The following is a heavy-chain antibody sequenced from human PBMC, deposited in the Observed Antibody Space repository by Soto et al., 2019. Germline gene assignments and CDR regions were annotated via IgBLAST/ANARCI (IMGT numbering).Heavy chain of an antibody. CDR2: ILPIFGTP. D-gene: IGHD6-13*01. CDR3: ARGTPSAAGPCIDF. Sequence: SVKVSCKASGGTFSNSAIIWVRQAPGQGLEWMGGILPIFGTPNYAQKFQGRLTISADDFSSTAYMELNILRSEDTAVYYCARGTPSAAGPCIDFWGHGTLVTVSS. V-gene: IGHV1-69*13. J-gene: IGHJ4*01. CDR1: GGTFSNSA.